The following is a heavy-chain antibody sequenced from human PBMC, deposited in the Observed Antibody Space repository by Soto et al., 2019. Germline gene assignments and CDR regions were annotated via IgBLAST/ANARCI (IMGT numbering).Heavy chain of an antibody. V-gene: IGHV4-34*01. Sequence: PSETLSLTCAVYGGPFSGYYWSWIRQPPGKGLEWIGEIYHSGSTNYNPSLKSRVTISVDTSKNQFSLKLSSVTAADTAVYYCARGSPYSGYAWWGQGTLVTVSS. CDR3: ARGSPYSGYAW. J-gene: IGHJ4*02. D-gene: IGHD5-12*01. CDR1: GGPFSGYY. CDR2: IYHSGST.